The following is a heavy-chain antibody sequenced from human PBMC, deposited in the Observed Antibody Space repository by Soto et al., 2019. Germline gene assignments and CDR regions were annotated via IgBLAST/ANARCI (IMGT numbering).Heavy chain of an antibody. V-gene: IGHV2-5*02. J-gene: IGHJ4*02. D-gene: IGHD5-12*01. CDR2: IYWDNDS. Sequence: QITLKESGPTLVKPTQTLTLSCTFSGFSLTTSGVGVGWILQPPVQALEWLAVIYWDNDSRYRPSLKSRLTVTKDTSKNQVVLTMTNMDHVDTATYYCAYTYGGDVNFDYWGQGTLVTVPS. CDR1: GFSLTTSGVG. CDR3: AYTYGGDVNFDY.